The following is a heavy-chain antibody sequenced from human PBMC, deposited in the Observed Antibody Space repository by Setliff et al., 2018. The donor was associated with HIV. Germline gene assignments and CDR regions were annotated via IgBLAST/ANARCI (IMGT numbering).Heavy chain of an antibody. Sequence: ASVKVSCKASGYTFTTYAMNWVRQAPGQGLEWMGWINPYNGHTKYAQRFQGRVTMSTDTSTSTIYMELTSLRSDDTAVYYCARWSCGRATCYDSPYNWFEPWGQGTLVTVSS. J-gene: IGHJ5*02. CDR3: ARWSCGRATCYDSPYNWFEP. CDR1: GYTFTTYA. D-gene: IGHD2-2*01. CDR2: INPYNGHT. V-gene: IGHV1-18*01.